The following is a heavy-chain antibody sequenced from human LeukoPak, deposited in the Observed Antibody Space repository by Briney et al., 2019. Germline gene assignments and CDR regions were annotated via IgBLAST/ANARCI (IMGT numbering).Heavy chain of an antibody. CDR1: GFTVSSNY. J-gene: IGHJ3*02. D-gene: IGHD2-2*01. Sequence: GGSLRLSCAASGFTVSSNYMSWVRQAPGKGLEWVSVIYSGGSTYYADSVKGRFTISRDNSKNTLYLQMNSLRAEDTALYYCAKDKGVGDIVVQHAFDIWGQGTMVTVSS. CDR3: AKDKGVGDIVVQHAFDI. V-gene: IGHV3-53*05. CDR2: IYSGGST.